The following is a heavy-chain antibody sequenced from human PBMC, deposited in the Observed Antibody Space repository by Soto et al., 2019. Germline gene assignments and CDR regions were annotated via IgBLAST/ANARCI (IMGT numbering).Heavy chain of an antibody. CDR1: GVSISDSY. J-gene: IGHJ4*02. Sequence: SETLSLTCTVSGVSISDSYWAWIRQPAGKGLEWIGRVFTSGSTTYNPSLKSRVTMSVDASKRQFFLRLNSLTAADTAVYYCAREPDGGYLDYWGQGALVTVSS. D-gene: IGHD2-2*01. V-gene: IGHV4-4*07. CDR2: VFTSGST. CDR3: AREPDGGYLDY.